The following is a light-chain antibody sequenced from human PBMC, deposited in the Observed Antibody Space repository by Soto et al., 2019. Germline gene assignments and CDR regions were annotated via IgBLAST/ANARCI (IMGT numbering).Light chain of an antibody. CDR1: QSLVYRDGNIY. J-gene: IGKJ2*01. V-gene: IGKV2-30*01. Sequence: DAVMTQSPLSLPVTLGQPASISCRSSQSLVYRDGNIYLNWFQQRPGQSPRRLIYKISNRDSGVPDRFSGSGSGTDFTLEISRVEAEDVGVYYCIQGTHWPHTFGQGTKLEIK. CDR3: IQGTHWPHT. CDR2: KIS.